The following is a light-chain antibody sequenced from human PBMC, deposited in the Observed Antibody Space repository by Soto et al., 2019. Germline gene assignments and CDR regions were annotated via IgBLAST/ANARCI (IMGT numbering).Light chain of an antibody. CDR2: DAS. CDR3: QQRSTWPPS. CDR1: QSVNSY. Sequence: EIVLTQSPATLSLSPGERATLSCRASQSVNSYLAWYQQKPGQAPGLLIYDASNRATGIPARFIGSGSGTDFTLTISSLEPEDLAVYYCQQRSTWPPSFGGGTKVEIK. J-gene: IGKJ4*01. V-gene: IGKV3-11*01.